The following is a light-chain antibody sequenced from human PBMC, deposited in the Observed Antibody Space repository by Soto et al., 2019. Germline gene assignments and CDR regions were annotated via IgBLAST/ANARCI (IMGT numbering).Light chain of an antibody. CDR1: SSDVGGYNF. CDR3: SSYAGNNNLV. Sequence: QSALTQPPSASGSPGQSVTISCTGTSSDVGGYNFVSWYQQHPGKAPKLLVYGVNKRPSGVPARFSGSKSANTASLTVSGLQAEDEADYYCSSYAGNNNLVFGGGTKVTVL. CDR2: GVN. V-gene: IGLV2-8*01. J-gene: IGLJ3*02.